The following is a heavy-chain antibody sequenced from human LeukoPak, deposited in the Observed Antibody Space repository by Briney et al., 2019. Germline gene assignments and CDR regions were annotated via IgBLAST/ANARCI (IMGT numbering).Heavy chain of an antibody. CDR1: GFTFSSYW. V-gene: IGHV3-7*01. CDR3: ASGSSGPLSSYFDY. Sequence: PGGSLRLSCAASGFTFSSYWMSWVRQAPGKGLEWVANIKQDGSEKYYVDSVKGRFTISRDNAKNSLYLQMNSLRAEDTAVYYCASGSSGPLSSYFDYWGQGTLVTVSS. J-gene: IGHJ4*02. CDR2: IKQDGSEK. D-gene: IGHD3-10*01.